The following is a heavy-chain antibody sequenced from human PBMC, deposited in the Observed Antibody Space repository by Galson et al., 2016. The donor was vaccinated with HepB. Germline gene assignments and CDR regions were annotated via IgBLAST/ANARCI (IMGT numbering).Heavy chain of an antibody. CDR2: IRSKTFGGTT. CDR3: SRGLFGVVPC. V-gene: IGHV3-49*03. CDR1: GFTFGEFA. Sequence: SLRLSCAASGFTFGEFAMSWFRQAPGKGLEWVGFIRSKTFGGTTEYAASVKGRFTISRGDSKAIAYLQMSSLKTEDTAFYYCSRGLFGVVPCWGQGTLVTVSS. J-gene: IGHJ4*02. D-gene: IGHD3-3*01.